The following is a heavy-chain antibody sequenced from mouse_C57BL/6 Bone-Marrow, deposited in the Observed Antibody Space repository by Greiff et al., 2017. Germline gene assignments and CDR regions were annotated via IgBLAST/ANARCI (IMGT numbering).Heavy chain of an antibody. CDR1: GYTFTSYW. D-gene: IGHD2-4*01. J-gene: IGHJ1*03. Sequence: QVQLQQPGAELVMPGASVKLSCKASGYTFTSYWMHWVKKRPGQGLEWIGEIDPSDSYTNYNQKFKGKSTLTVDKSSSTAYMQLSSLTSEDSAVYYCARNDYDSYWYFDVWGTGTTVTVSS. V-gene: IGHV1-69*01. CDR3: ARNDYDSYWYFDV. CDR2: IDPSDSYT.